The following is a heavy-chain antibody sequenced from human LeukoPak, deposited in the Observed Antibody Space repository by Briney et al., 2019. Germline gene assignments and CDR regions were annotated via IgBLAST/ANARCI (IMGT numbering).Heavy chain of an antibody. J-gene: IGHJ5*02. D-gene: IGHD4-11*01. CDR1: GFTFSDY. V-gene: IGHV3-23*01. Sequence: GGSLRLSCETASGFTFSDYISWIRQAPGKGLEWVSYLRNSDFPVYYADSVKSRFTISRDNSKNTLYLRMNSLRAEDTALYYCAKGGPYSNFPFDPWGQGTLVTVFS. CDR3: AKGGPYSNFPFDP. CDR2: LRNSDFPV.